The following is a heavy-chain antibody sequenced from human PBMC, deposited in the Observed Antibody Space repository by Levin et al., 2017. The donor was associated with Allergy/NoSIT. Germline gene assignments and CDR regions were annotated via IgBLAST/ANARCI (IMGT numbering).Heavy chain of an antibody. D-gene: IGHD3-10*01. CDR2: IYYSGST. Sequence: SQTLSLTCTVSGGSISSYYWSWIRQPPGKGLEWIGYIYYSGSTNYNPSLKSRVTISVDTSKNQFSLKLSSVTAADTAVYYCARCVYYYGSGSFPHPYYYYMDVWGKGTKVTVSS. CDR3: ARCVYYYGSGSFPHPYYYYMDV. J-gene: IGHJ6*03. V-gene: IGHV4-59*01. CDR1: GGSISSYY.